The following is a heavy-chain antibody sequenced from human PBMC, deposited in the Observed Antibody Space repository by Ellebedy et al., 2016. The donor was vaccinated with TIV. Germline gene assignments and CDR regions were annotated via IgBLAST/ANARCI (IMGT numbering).Heavy chain of an antibody. CDR2: IDWVDDK. J-gene: IGHJ4*02. D-gene: IGHD1-26*01. V-gene: IGHV2-70*11. CDR3: ARTAAYSGMEVRDFDY. Sequence: SGPTLVTPTQTLTLTCTVSGFSLSTSGMWVSGVRQPPGKALEWLARIDWVDDKYYGTSLKTRLTISKDTSKNQVVLTMTNMDPVDTATYYCARTAAYSGMEVRDFDYWGQGTLVTVSS. CDR1: GFSLSTSGMW.